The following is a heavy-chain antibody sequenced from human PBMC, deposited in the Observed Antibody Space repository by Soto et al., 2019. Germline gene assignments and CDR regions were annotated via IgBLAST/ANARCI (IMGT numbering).Heavy chain of an antibody. V-gene: IGHV4-59*01. CDR3: AGLYSYGYGNRFDP. CDR1: GGSLSSYY. Sequence: SETLSLTCTVSGGSLSSYYWSWIRQPPGKGLEWIGYIYYSGSTNYNPSLKSRVTISVDTSKNQFSLRLSSVTAADTAVYYCAGLYSYGYGNRFDPWGQGTLVTVSS. D-gene: IGHD5-18*01. J-gene: IGHJ5*02. CDR2: IYYSGST.